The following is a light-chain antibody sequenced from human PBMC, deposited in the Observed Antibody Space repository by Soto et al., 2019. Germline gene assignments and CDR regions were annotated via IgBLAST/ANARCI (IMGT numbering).Light chain of an antibody. J-gene: IGKJ1*01. CDR1: QGIGND. Sequence: IQMTQSPSSLSASVGDRVTITCRASQGIGNDLGWYQQKPGKAPKLLIFDASRLQSGVPSRFSGSGSGTDFTLTISSLQPEDFATYYCLQDYNYPRTFGQGTKVEIK. V-gene: IGKV1-6*01. CDR2: DAS. CDR3: LQDYNYPRT.